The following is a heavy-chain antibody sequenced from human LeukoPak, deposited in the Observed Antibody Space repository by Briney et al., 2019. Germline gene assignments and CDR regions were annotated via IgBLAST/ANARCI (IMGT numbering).Heavy chain of an antibody. Sequence: GRSLRLSCAASGFTFSSYAMHWVRQAPGKGLEWVAVISYDGSNKYYADSVKGRFTISRDNSKNTLYLQMNSLRAEDTAVYYCARAHIVVVTATSSDCLGLRTLVTVSS. D-gene: IGHD2-21*02. V-gene: IGHV3-30*04. CDR1: GFTFSSYA. CDR3: ARAHIVVVTATSSDC. CDR2: ISYDGSNK. J-gene: IGHJ4*02.